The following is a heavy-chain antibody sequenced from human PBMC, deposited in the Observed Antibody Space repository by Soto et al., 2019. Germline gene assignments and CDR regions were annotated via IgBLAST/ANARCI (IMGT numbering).Heavy chain of an antibody. J-gene: IGHJ5*02. CDR2: VYYSGST. CDR1: GDSVSSGSFY. Sequence: QVQLQESGPGLVKPSETLSLTCTVSGDSVSSGSFYWSWIRRPPGKGLEWIGYVYYSGSTSYNPPLKSRVTISRDTSKNQFSLDLNSVTPAYTAVYYCARAKRSTNRLDPLGQGTRVTVSS. CDR3: ARAKRSTNRLDP. D-gene: IGHD1-26*01. V-gene: IGHV4-61*01.